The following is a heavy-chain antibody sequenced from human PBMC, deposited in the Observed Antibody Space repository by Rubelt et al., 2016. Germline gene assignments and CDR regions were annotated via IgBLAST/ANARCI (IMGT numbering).Heavy chain of an antibody. D-gene: IGHD2-2*02. V-gene: IGHV1-2*06. CDR1: GYTFTGYY. Sequence: QLVQSGAEVMRPGASVKVSCKAYGYTFTGYYMNWVRQAPGQGLEWMGRINPNSGDANYAQKFQGRVTMTRDTSISTVYMELSRVRSDDTAVYYFATSRCSSISCYIAYWGQGTLVTVSS. CDR2: INPNSGDA. J-gene: IGHJ4*02. CDR3: ATSRCSSISCYIAY.